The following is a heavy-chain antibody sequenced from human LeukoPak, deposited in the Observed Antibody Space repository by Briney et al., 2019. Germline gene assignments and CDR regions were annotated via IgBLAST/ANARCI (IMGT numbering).Heavy chain of an antibody. CDR1: GFPFSKYG. CDR3: ANLYGGIYDY. D-gene: IGHD4-23*01. Sequence: PGGSLRLSCAASGFPFSKYGMHWVRQAPGKGLEWVAVISYDGSNQYYTDSVKGRFIISRDNSENTLYLRMNSLRAEDTAVYYCANLYGGIYDYWGQGTLVTVSS. V-gene: IGHV3-30*18. CDR2: ISYDGSNQ. J-gene: IGHJ4*02.